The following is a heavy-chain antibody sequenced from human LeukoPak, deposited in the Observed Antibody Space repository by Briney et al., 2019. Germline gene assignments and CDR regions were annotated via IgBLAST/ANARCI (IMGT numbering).Heavy chain of an antibody. J-gene: IGHJ6*03. Sequence: GGSLRLSCAASGSTFSSYWMHWVRQAPGKGLVWVSRINSDGSSTSYADSVKGRFTISRDNAKNTLYLQMNSLRAEDTAVYYCARDAANYYYYYYMDVWGKGTTVTVSS. CDR2: INSDGSST. CDR1: GSTFSSYW. CDR3: ARDAANYYYYYYMDV. V-gene: IGHV3-74*01.